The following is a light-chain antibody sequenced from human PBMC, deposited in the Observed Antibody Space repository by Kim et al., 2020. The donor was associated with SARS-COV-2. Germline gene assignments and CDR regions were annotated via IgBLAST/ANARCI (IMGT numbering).Light chain of an antibody. CDR3: QVWNSSSDHPV. Sequence: PGKTAAITCGGNNIGSKRVHWYQQKPGQAPVLVIYYDSDRPSGIPERFSGSNSGNTATLTISRVEAGDEADYYCQVWNSSSDHPVFGGGTQLTVL. CDR1: NIGSKR. CDR2: YDS. J-gene: IGLJ2*01. V-gene: IGLV3-21*04.